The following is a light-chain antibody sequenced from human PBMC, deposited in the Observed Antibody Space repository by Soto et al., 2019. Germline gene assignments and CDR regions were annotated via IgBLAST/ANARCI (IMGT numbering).Light chain of an antibody. CDR1: QSVSSSY. CDR3: QQYNNWHPLT. V-gene: IGKV3D-15*01. J-gene: IGKJ4*01. CDR2: GAS. Sequence: EIVLTQSPGTLSLTPGERATLSCRASQSVSSSYLAWYQQKPGQAPRLLIYGASSRATGIPARFSGSGSGTEFTLTISSLQSKDFAVYYCQQYNNWHPLTFGGGTMV.